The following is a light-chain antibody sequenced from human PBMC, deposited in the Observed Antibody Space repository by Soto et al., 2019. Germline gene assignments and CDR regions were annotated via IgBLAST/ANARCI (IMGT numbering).Light chain of an antibody. V-gene: IGKV1-13*02. CDR1: QGISSA. J-gene: IGKJ3*01. CDR3: QQFNSYPFT. Sequence: AIQLTQSPSSLSASVGDRVTITCRASQGISSALAWYQQKPGKAPKLLLYDASSLESGVPSRFSGSGSGTDFTLTISSLQPEDFSTYYCQQFNSYPFTFGPGTKVDIK. CDR2: DAS.